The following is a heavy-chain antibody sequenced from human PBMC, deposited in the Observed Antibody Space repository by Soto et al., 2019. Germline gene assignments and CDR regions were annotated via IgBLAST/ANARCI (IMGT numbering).Heavy chain of an antibody. Sequence: QVQLMQSGAEVKKPGSSVKVSCKASGGTISTNVISWVRQAPGQGLEWVGEIMPIFAAPNNAQKFQGRLTITADPSTTTVYMELSSLNSEDTAVYFCATGARYCSGGSCYPDDWGQGTLVIVSS. D-gene: IGHD2-15*01. J-gene: IGHJ4*02. V-gene: IGHV1-69*01. CDR2: IMPIFAAP. CDR3: ATGARYCSGGSCYPDD. CDR1: GGTISTNV.